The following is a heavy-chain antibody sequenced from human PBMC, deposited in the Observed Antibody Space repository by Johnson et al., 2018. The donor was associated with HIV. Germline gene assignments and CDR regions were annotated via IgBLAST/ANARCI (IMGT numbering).Heavy chain of an antibody. V-gene: IGHV3-30*18. D-gene: IGHD3/OR15-3a*01. CDR1: GFSFSNYA. Sequence: QVQVVESGGGVVQPGRSLRLSCAASGFSFSNYAMDWVRQAPGKGLEWVALISSDGTNKNYADSVKGRFTISRDNSKNTLYLQMNSLRPEDTAVYYCAKDLGESENEELATDYYDFSTGYPVQDPRAVVGAFDIWGQGTMVTVSS. CDR2: ISSDGTNK. CDR3: AKDLGESENEELATDYYDFSTGYPVQDPRAVVGAFDI. J-gene: IGHJ3*02.